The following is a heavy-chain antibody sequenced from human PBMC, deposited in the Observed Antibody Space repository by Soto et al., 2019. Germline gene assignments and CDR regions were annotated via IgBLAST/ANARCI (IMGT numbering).Heavy chain of an antibody. V-gene: IGHV1-46*01. D-gene: IGHD2-2*01. Sequence: ASVKVSCKTSGYTFSNYYINWVRQAPGQGLEWMGRINPSGGGTSYAQKFQGRVTMTRVTSTSTVYMDLSSLRSEDTAVYYCARSQEVVVVPAAPIDYWGQGTLVTVSS. CDR3: ARSQEVVVVPAAPIDY. J-gene: IGHJ4*02. CDR1: GYTFSNYY. CDR2: INPSGGGT.